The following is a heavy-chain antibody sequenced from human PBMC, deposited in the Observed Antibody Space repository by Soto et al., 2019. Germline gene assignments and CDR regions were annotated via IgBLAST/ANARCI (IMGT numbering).Heavy chain of an antibody. CDR3: ARSNTRYSSPDY. V-gene: IGHV4-59*08. CDR2: FYFST. CDR1: GDSINKYQ. Sequence: PSETLSLTCPVSGDSINKYQWSWVRQPPGKGLEWIGCFYFSTNYNPALNSRVTISVDRSKNHFSLKLTSVTAADTAVYFCARSNTRYSSPDYWGQGTLVTVSS. D-gene: IGHD3-22*01. J-gene: IGHJ4*02.